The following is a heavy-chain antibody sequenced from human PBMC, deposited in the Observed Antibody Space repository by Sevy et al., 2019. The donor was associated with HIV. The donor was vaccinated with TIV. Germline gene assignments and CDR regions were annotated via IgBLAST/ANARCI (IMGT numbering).Heavy chain of an antibody. D-gene: IGHD2-2*01. CDR2: IKQDGSEK. CDR3: ARSRTVRNIVVVPAGYYYYGMDV. Sequence: GGSLRLSCAASGFTFSSYWMSWVRQAPGKGLEWVANIKQDGSEKYDVDSVKGRFTISRDNAKNSLYLQMNSLRAEDTAVYYCARSRTVRNIVVVPAGYYYYGMDVWGQGTTVTVSS. V-gene: IGHV3-7*01. CDR1: GFTFSSYW. J-gene: IGHJ6*02.